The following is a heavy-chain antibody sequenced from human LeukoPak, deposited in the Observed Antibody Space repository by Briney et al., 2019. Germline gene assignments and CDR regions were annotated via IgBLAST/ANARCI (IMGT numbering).Heavy chain of an antibody. V-gene: IGHV4-31*03. D-gene: IGHD5-18*01. CDR1: GGSISSGGYY. J-gene: IGHJ4*02. CDR3: ARVGPAMVTRYDDY. CDR2: IYYSGST. Sequence: SQTLSLTCTVSGGSISSGGYYWSWIRQHPGKGLEWIGYIYYSGSTYYNPSLKSRVTISVDTSKNQFSLKLSSVTAADTAVYYCARVGPAMVTRYDDYWGQGTLVTVSS.